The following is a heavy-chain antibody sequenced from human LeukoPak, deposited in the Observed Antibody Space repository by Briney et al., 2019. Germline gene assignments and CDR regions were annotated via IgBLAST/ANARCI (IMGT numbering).Heavy chain of an antibody. V-gene: IGHV3-23*01. J-gene: IGHJ4*02. CDR2: TTVSGFTT. CDR3: SRRDY. CDR1: GFTFRNFA. Sequence: GGPLRLSCAASGFTFRNFAMSWVRQAPGKGLEWVSTTTVSGFTTYYADSVKGRFTISRDNSKNTLYLQMNSLRAEDTAVYYCSRRDYWGQGTLVTVSS. D-gene: IGHD5-24*01.